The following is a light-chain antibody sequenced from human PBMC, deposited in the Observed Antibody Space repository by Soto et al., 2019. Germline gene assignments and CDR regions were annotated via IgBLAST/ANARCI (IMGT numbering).Light chain of an antibody. CDR1: QRVHY. CDR3: QQRSSPTWT. V-gene: IGKV3-11*01. J-gene: IGKJ1*01. CDR2: DIS. Sequence: EIVLTQSLASLSLSPGETATLSCRSSQRVHYLAWYQQRRGQAPRLLIYDISTRATGVPARFSGSGSGTEFTLTINNLEPEDFAVYYCQQRSSPTWTFGLGTKVDI.